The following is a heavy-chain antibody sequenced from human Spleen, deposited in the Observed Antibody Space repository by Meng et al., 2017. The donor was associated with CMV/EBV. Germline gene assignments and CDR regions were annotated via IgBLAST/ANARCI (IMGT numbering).Heavy chain of an antibody. J-gene: IGHJ6*02. CDR1: RFTFRDYG. Sequence: GESLKISCAAYRFTFRDYGFHWVRQAAGRGLEWVAVIWYDGSNEHYADSVKGRFTISRDNSKNTLYLQMNSLRAEDTGVYYCAKDARYGGYDSGGMDVWGQGTTVTVSS. V-gene: IGHV3-33*06. CDR2: IWYDGSNE. D-gene: IGHD5-12*01. CDR3: AKDARYGGYDSGGMDV.